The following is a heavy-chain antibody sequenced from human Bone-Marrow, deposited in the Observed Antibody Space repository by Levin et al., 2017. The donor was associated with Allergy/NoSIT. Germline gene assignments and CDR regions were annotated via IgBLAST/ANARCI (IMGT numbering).Heavy chain of an antibody. J-gene: IGHJ6*02. CDR1: GFTFDNYA. Sequence: RPGGSLRLSCAASGFTFDNYAMHWVRQAPGKGLEWVSLITWEGDRTYYTDSVRGRFTMSRDNSKNSVYLQMNSLGVEDTGLYYCAKDMPDGRSWAPYSSYGLEVWGQGTTVTVSS. CDR2: ITWEGDRT. D-gene: IGHD6-13*01. V-gene: IGHV3-43D*04. CDR3: AKDMPDGRSWAPYSSYGLEV.